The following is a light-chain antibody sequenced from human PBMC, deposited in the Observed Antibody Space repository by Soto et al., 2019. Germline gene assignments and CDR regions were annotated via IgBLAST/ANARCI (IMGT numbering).Light chain of an antibody. J-gene: IGKJ5*01. CDR2: AAS. CDR3: QQLNSYPIT. CDR1: QGISSY. Sequence: DIQLTQSPSFLSASVGDRVTITCRTSQGISSYLAWYQQXXXXAPKLLIYAASTLQSGVPSRFSGSGSGTEFTLTISSLQPEDFATYYCQQLNSYPITFGQGTRLEIK. V-gene: IGKV1-9*01.